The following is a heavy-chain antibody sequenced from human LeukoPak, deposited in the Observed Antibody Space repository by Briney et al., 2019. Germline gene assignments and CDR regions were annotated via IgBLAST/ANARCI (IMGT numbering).Heavy chain of an antibody. CDR3: ARGKAAAGGDY. CDR2: MNPNSVNT. V-gene: IGHV1-8*01. Sequence: ASVKVSCKASGYTFTSYDINWVRQATGQGLEGMGWMNPNSVNTGYAQKFKGRVTMTRNTSISTAYMELSSLRSEDTAVYYCARGKAAAGGDYWGQGTLVTVSS. CDR1: GYTFTSYD. D-gene: IGHD6-13*01. J-gene: IGHJ4*02.